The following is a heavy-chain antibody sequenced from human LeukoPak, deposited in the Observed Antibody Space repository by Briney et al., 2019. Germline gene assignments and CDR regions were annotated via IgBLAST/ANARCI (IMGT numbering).Heavy chain of an antibody. D-gene: IGHD2-2*01. CDR3: ARGKDCSSTSCYESADY. V-gene: IGHV3-33*08. Sequence: GGSLRLSCAASGFTFSSYGMHWVRQAPGKGLGWVAVIWYGGSNKYYADSVKGRFAISRDNSKNTLYLQMNSLRAEDTAVYYCARGKDCSSTSCYESADYWGQGTLVTVSS. CDR1: GFTFSSYG. J-gene: IGHJ4*02. CDR2: IWYGGSNK.